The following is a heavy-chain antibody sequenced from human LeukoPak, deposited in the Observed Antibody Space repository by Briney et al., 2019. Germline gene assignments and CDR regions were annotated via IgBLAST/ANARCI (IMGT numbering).Heavy chain of an antibody. V-gene: IGHV3-30*18. Sequence: GGSLRLSCAASGFTFSSYDMHWVRQAPGRGLEWVAIILSDGNDKYYADSVKGRFTISRDNSKDTLDLQMNSLRAEDTAVYYCAKDRTSTWSWDCWGQGTLVIVSS. J-gene: IGHJ4*02. CDR1: GFTFSSYD. CDR2: ILSDGNDK. D-gene: IGHD6-13*01. CDR3: AKDRTSTWSWDC.